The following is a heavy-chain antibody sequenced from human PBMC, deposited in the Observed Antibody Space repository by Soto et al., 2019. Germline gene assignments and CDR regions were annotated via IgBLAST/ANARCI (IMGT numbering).Heavy chain of an antibody. D-gene: IGHD3-3*01. Sequence: ASVKVSCKVSGYTLTELSIHWVRQAPGKGLEWMGGFDPEDGETNYAQKFQGRVTMTADTSTDTAYMELSSLRSEDTAVYYCARDRFLEWLLQWTPNDYWGQGTLVTSPQ. CDR2: FDPEDGET. CDR3: ARDRFLEWLLQWTPNDY. CDR1: GYTLTELS. V-gene: IGHV1-24*01. J-gene: IGHJ4*02.